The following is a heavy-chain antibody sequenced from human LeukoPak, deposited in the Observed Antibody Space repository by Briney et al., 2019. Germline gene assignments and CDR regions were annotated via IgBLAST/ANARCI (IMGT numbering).Heavy chain of an antibody. V-gene: IGHV3-23*01. CDR1: GVTFSTYA. D-gene: IGHD5-24*01. CDR3: AKEMATIRAFDF. J-gene: IGHJ3*01. CDR2: IGGSGSST. Sequence: RGSLRLSCAASGVTFSTYAMRWVRKAPGKGLEWVSVIGGSGSSTYYADSVKGRFTISRDNSKNTLYLQRNSLSAEDTAVYYCAKEMATIRAFDFWGKGQWSPSLQ.